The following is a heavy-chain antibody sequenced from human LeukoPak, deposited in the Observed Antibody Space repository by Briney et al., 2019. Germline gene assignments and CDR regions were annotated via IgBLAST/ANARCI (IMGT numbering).Heavy chain of an antibody. CDR3: AEDWATLDY. D-gene: IGHD2-15*01. J-gene: IGHJ4*02. Sequence: GGPLRLSCAASGFIFNNYAMIWVRLAPGKGLEWVSSISGGGVGTYYADSVKGRFTISRDNSKSTLYLQMNSLRAEDTAVYYCAEDWATLDYWGQGTLVTVSS. CDR2: ISGGGVGT. V-gene: IGHV3-23*01. CDR1: GFIFNNYA.